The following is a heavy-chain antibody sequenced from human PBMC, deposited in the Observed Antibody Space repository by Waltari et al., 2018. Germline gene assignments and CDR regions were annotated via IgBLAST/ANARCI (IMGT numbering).Heavy chain of an antibody. CDR2: IYYSGST. V-gene: IGHV4-59*01. D-gene: IGHD5-12*01. CDR3: ARRGYSSPGTYYYYMDV. Sequence: QVQLQESGPGLVKPSETMSLTCTVSGGSISSYYWSWIRQPPGKGLEWIGYIYYSGSTNYNPSLKSRVTISVDTSKNQFSLKLSSVTAADTAVYYCARRGYSSPGTYYYYMDVWGKGTTVTVSS. CDR1: GGSISSYY. J-gene: IGHJ6*03.